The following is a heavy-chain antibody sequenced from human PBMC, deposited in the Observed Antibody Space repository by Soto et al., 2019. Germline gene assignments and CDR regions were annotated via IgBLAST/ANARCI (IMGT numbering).Heavy chain of an antibody. CDR2: ISYDGTNQ. Sequence: QVQLVESGGGVVQPETSLRLACTVSGFTFRNYPMHWVRQAPGKGLEWAAVISYDGTNQYYTHSVKGRFTISRDNSKNTLYLVMTSLRPEDTAVYYCARESTLGYYYGLDVWGQGTTVTVSS. CDR1: GFTFRNYP. V-gene: IGHV3-30-3*01. CDR3: ARESTLGYYYGLDV. D-gene: IGHD2-15*01. J-gene: IGHJ6*02.